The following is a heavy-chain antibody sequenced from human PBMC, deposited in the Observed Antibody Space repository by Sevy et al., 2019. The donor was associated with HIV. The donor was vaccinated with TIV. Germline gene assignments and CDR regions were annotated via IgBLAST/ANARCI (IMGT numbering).Heavy chain of an antibody. CDR3: ARHVDMTTLIGGLYYFDS. CDR1: GYKFTTYW. J-gene: IGHJ4*02. Sequence: GESLKISCKASGYKFTTYWIGWARQMPGKGLEWMGMIYPRDSDTRYSPSFQGQVTISADTSINTAYLQWRSLKASDNAMYFCARHVDMTTLIGGLYYFDSWGQGTLVTVSS. V-gene: IGHV5-51*01. D-gene: IGHD4-4*01. CDR2: IYPRDSDT.